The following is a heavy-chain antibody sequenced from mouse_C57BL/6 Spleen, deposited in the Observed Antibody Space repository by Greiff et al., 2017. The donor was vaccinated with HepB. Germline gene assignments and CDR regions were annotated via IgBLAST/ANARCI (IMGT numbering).Heavy chain of an antibody. CDR1: GYAFSSSW. V-gene: IGHV1-82*01. D-gene: IGHD2-4*01. J-gene: IGHJ4*01. CDR3: ARRGDYDEGYAMDY. Sequence: VQVVESGPELVKPGASVKISCKASGYAFSSSWMNWVKQRPGKGLEWIGRIYPGDGDTNYNGKFKGKATLTADKSSSTAYMQLSSLTSEDSAVYFCARRGDYDEGYAMDYWGQGTSVTVSS. CDR2: IYPGDGDT.